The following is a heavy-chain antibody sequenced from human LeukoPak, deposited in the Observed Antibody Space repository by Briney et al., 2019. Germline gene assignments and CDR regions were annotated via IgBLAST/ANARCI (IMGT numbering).Heavy chain of an antibody. Sequence: GGSLRLSCAASGFTFSSYSMNWVRQAPGKGLEWVSSISSSSSYIYYADSVKGRFTISRDNAKNSLYLQMNSLRADDPAVYYFARGRYSYGYILDYCGRGKVFTVSA. CDR2: ISSSSSYI. V-gene: IGHV3-21*01. J-gene: IGHJ4*02. CDR1: GFTFSSYS. D-gene: IGHD5-18*01. CDR3: ARGRYSYGYILDY.